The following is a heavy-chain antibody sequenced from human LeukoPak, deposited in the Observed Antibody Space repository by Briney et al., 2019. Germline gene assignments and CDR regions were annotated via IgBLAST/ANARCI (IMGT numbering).Heavy chain of an antibody. CDR3: ARGRAVTKYQGLIDY. V-gene: IGHV4-34*01. CDR1: GGSFSGYY. J-gene: IGHJ4*02. D-gene: IGHD4-17*01. Sequence: SETLSLTCAVYGGSFSGYYWTWIRQPPGKGLEWIGEINHSGSTNHNPSLKSRVTISVDTSKNQFSLKLSSVTAADTAVYYCARGRAVTKYQGLIDYWGQGALVTVS. CDR2: INHSGST.